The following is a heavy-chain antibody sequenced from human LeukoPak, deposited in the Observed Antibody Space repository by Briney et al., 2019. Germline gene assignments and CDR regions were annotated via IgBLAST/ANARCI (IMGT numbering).Heavy chain of an antibody. V-gene: IGHV4-61*02. CDR2: TFTSGST. CDR3: AGRTFYSNSGDL. J-gene: IGHJ5*02. D-gene: IGHD4-11*01. CDR1: GGSISSDSYY. Sequence: PSETLSLTCTVSGGSISSDSYYWSWIRQPAGKGLEWIGRTFTSGSTKYNPSLKSRVTISVDTSKNQFSLELKSVTAADTAVYYCAGRTFYSNSGDLWGQGTLVTVSS.